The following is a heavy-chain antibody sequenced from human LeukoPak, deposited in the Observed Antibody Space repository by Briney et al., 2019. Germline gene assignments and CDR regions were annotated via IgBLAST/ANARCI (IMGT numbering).Heavy chain of an antibody. CDR1: GFTFSSYG. D-gene: IGHD3-22*01. CDR3: AKKDDYYDSSGYSDAFDI. Sequence: GGSLRLSCAASGFTFSSYGMHWVRQAPGKGLEWVAVISYDGSNKYYADSVKGRFTISRDNSKNTLYLQMNSLRAEDTAVYYCAKKDDYYDSSGYSDAFDIWGQGTMVTVSS. J-gene: IGHJ3*02. V-gene: IGHV3-30*18. CDR2: ISYDGSNK.